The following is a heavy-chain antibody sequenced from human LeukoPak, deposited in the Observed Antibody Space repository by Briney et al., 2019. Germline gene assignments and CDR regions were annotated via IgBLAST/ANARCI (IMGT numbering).Heavy chain of an antibody. CDR2: ISYDGSNK. D-gene: IGHD6-19*01. CDR1: GFTFSSYA. Sequence: GRSLRLSCAASGFTFSSYAMHWVRQAPGKGLEWVAVISYDGSNKYYADSVKGRFTISRDNSKNTLYLQMNSLRSDDTAVYYXXXXTENSSGWPPNWFDPWGQGTLVTVSS. V-gene: IGHV3-30*04. CDR3: XXXTENSSGWPPNWFDP. J-gene: IGHJ5*02.